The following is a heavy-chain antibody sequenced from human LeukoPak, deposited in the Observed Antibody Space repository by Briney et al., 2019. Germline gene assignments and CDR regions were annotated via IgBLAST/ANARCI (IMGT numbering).Heavy chain of an antibody. V-gene: IGHV1-69*13. CDR3: ATDLWVAGTSSVY. CDR1: GGTFSSYA. CDR2: IIPIFGTA. D-gene: IGHD6-19*01. J-gene: IGHJ4*02. Sequence: SVKVSCKASGGTFSSYAISWVRQAPGQGLEWMGGIIPIFGTANYAQKFQGRVTITADESTSTAYMELSSLRSEDTAVYYCATDLWVAGTSSVYWGQGTLVTVSS.